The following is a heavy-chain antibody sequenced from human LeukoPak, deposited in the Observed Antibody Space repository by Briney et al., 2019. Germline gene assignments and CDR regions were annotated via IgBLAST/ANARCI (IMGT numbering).Heavy chain of an antibody. CDR2: FIPVFGPA. V-gene: IGHV1-69*05. CDR3: ATDHSMANTAWWFDP. Sequence: ASVKVSCKASGGTFSNYAVSWVRQAPGQGLEWMGGFIPVFGPANYAQKFQGRITMSRDTSTSTVYMELSSLRSEDTAFYYCATDHSMANTAWWFDPWGQGTLVTVSS. D-gene: IGHD5-24*01. J-gene: IGHJ5*02. CDR1: GGTFSNYA.